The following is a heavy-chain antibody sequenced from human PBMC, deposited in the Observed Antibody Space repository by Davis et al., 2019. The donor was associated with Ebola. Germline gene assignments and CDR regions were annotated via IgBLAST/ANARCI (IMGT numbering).Heavy chain of an antibody. Sequence: PSETLSLTCTVSGGSISSGGYYWSWIRQHPGKGLEWIGYIYYSGSTYYNPSLKSRVTISVDTSKNQFSLKLSSVTAADTAVYYCARAPKAAGSFFDYWGQGTLVTVSS. CDR1: GGSISSGGYY. J-gene: IGHJ4*02. V-gene: IGHV4-31*03. CDR3: ARAPKAAGSFFDY. CDR2: IYYSGST. D-gene: IGHD6-13*01.